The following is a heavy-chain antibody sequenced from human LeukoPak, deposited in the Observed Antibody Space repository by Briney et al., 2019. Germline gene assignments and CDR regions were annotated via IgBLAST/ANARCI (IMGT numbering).Heavy chain of an antibody. V-gene: IGHV3-30*04. CDR3: ARPIAVAGLFDY. CDR1: GFTFSSYA. D-gene: IGHD6-19*01. J-gene: IGHJ4*02. CDR2: ISYDGSNK. Sequence: PGRSLRLPCAASGFTFSSYAMHWVRQAPAKGLEWVAVISYDGSNKYYADSVKGRFTISRDNSKNTLYLQMNSLRAEDTAVYYCARPIAVAGLFDYWGQGTLVTVSS.